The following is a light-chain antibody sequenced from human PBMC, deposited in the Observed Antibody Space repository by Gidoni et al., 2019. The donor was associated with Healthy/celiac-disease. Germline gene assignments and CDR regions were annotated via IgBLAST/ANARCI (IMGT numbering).Light chain of an antibody. CDR1: QSVGSY. CDR3: QQRSNWPPFT. Sequence: IVFTQSPATLSLSPRERATLSCSASQSVGSYLAWYQQKPGQAPRLLIYYASNRATGIPARFSGSGSGTDFTLTISSLEPEDFAVYYCQQRSNWPPFTFGPGTKVDIK. CDR2: YAS. J-gene: IGKJ3*01. V-gene: IGKV3-11*01.